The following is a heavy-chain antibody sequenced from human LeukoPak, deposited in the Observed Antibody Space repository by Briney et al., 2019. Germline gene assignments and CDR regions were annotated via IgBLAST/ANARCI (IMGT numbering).Heavy chain of an antibody. V-gene: IGHV4-59*01. CDR1: GGVISNDY. CDR2: IYYSGST. J-gene: IGHJ3*02. D-gene: IGHD3-3*01. Sequence: SETLSLTCTVSGGVISNDYWSWIRQPAGKGLEWIGYIYYSGSTNYNPSLKSRVTISVDTSKNQFSLKLSSVTAADTAVYYCARDGPLNYDFWSGYYTPWAFDIWGQGTMVTVSS. CDR3: ARDGPLNYDFWSGYYTPWAFDI.